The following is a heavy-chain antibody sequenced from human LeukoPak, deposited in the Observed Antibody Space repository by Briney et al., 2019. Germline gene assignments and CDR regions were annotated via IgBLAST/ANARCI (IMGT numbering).Heavy chain of an antibody. Sequence: SETLSLTCGVYDGSFSGSYWSWIRQPPEKGLEWLGEINLSGRTKYNPSLESRVTMSVDTSKNQFSLKLSSVTAADTAVYYCARRKYYYDSSGYLAWRRSDAFDIWGQGTMVTVSS. CDR2: INLSGRT. J-gene: IGHJ3*02. V-gene: IGHV4-34*01. D-gene: IGHD3-22*01. CDR1: DGSFSGSY. CDR3: ARRKYYYDSSGYLAWRRSDAFDI.